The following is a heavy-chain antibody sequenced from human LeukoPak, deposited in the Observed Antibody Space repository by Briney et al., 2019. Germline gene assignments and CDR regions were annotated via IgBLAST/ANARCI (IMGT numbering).Heavy chain of an antibody. CDR1: GYSFTSYC. CDR3: GMSGDRVPLQDDVFDV. D-gene: IGHD1-26*01. Sequence: GESLMISCKVSGYSFTSYCMGWVRQMPARKLEWMGVIYPGDSGPTYSASFQDQVTISVDKSINTPYPQWSSLQASDTAMYYCGMSGDRVPLQDDVFDVWGQGTMVTVST. V-gene: IGHV5-51*03. J-gene: IGHJ3*01. CDR2: IYPGDSGP.